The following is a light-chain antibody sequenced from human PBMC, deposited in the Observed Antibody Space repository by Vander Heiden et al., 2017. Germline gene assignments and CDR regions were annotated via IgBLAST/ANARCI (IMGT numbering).Light chain of an antibody. CDR2: QGI. Sequence: SYELTQPPSVSVSPGQTASITCSGDKLEDKYVSWYQQKPGQSPVLVIFQGIKRPSGIPERFSGSNSGNTATLTISGTQAMDEADYYCQASDPAPSCVFGTGTKFTVL. J-gene: IGLJ1*01. V-gene: IGLV3-1*01. CDR1: KLEDKY. CDR3: QASDPAPSCV.